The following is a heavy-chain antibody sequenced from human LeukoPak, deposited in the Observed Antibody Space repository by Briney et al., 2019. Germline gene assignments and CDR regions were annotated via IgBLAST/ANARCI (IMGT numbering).Heavy chain of an antibody. D-gene: IGHD3-22*01. J-gene: IGHJ4*02. Sequence: ASVKVSFTASGYIFINYVISWVRQATGQGLEWMGWINGYNGNTNYAQKFQGRVTMTTDTSTSTAYMELRSLRSDDTAVYYCAREGGTSDSSGYYGLFDYWGQGTLVTVSS. CDR1: GYIFINYV. CDR3: AREGGTSDSSGYYGLFDY. V-gene: IGHV1-18*01. CDR2: INGYNGNT.